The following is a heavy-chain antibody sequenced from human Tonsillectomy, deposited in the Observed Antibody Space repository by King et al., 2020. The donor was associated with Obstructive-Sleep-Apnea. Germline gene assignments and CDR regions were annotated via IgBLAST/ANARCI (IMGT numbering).Heavy chain of an antibody. CDR2: INHSGST. Sequence: VQLQQWGAGLLKPSETLSLTCAVYGGSFSGYYWSWIRQPPGKGLEWIGEINHSGSTNYNPSLESRVTISVDTSKNQFSLKLSSVTAADTAVYYCARAYSGYYCDYWGQGTLVTVSS. CDR1: GGSFSGYY. CDR3: ARAYSGYYCDY. V-gene: IGHV4-34*01. J-gene: IGHJ4*02. D-gene: IGHD3-22*01.